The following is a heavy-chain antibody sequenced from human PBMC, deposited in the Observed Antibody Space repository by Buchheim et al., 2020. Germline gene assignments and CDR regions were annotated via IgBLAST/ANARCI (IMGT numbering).Heavy chain of an antibody. D-gene: IGHD6-19*01. CDR3: ASEIAVAGGSSSFTGPYYYYYGMDV. V-gene: IGHV3-33*01. J-gene: IGHJ6*02. CDR1: GFTFSSYG. CDR2: IWYDGSNK. Sequence: QVQLVESGGGVVQPGRSLRLSCAASGFTFSSYGMHWVRQAPGKGLEWVAVIWYDGSNKYYADSVKGRFTISRDTSKNTLYLQMNSLRAEDTAVYYCASEIAVAGGSSSFTGPYYYYYGMDVWGQGTT.